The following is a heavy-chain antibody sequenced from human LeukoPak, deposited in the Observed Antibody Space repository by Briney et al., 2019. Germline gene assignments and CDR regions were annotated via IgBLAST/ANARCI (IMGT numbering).Heavy chain of an antibody. CDR1: GGSIRSYY. D-gene: IGHD1-7*01. J-gene: IGHJ4*02. CDR2: ISYSGST. CDR3: ERHAGGTTYNY. V-gene: IGHV4-59*08. Sequence: SETLSLTCTVSGGSIRSYYWSWIRQPPGKGLEWIGYISYSGSTNYSPSLKSRVTISVDTSKNQFSLKLSSVTAADTAVYYCERHAGGTTYNYWGQGTLVTVSS.